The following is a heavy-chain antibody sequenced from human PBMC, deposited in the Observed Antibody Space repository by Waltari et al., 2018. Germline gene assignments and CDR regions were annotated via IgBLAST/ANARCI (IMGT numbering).Heavy chain of an antibody. CDR3: ATGVWFGDLPNAFDI. D-gene: IGHD3-10*01. CDR2: FDPEEGEK. J-gene: IGHJ3*02. CDR1: GYTLTELS. Sequence: QVQLVQSGAEVKKPGASVKVSCEVSGYTLTELSMHWVRQAPGKGLEWMGGFDPEEGEKIYAKKVQGRVTRTEDTSTDTAYMELSSLRSEDTAVYYCATGVWFGDLPNAFDIWGQGTMVTVSS. V-gene: IGHV1-24*01.